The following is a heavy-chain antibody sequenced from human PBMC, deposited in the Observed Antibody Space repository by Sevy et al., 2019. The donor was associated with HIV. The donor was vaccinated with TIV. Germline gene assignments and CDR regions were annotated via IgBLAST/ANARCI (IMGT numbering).Heavy chain of an antibody. D-gene: IGHD1-7*01. J-gene: IGHJ3*01. CDR3: TTDWGSGTRWVGAFDL. Sequence: GGSLRLSCAASGFPFSDAWMNWVRQAPGKGLEWVGLIKNENEGGTTDYAATVKGRFTISRDDSKNTLFLQMSSLKTEDTAIYYCTTDWGSGTRWVGAFDLWGQGTMVTVSS. V-gene: IGHV3-15*01. CDR1: GFPFSDAW. CDR2: IKNENEGGTT.